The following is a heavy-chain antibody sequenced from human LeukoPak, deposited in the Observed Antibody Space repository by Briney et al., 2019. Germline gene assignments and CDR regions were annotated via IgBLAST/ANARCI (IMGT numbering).Heavy chain of an antibody. CDR3: AQQVGYCSSGSCYFTY. CDR1: GFSFNTYA. V-gene: IGHV3-23*01. J-gene: IGHJ1*01. D-gene: IGHD2-15*01. CDR2: ISNTGGST. Sequence: GGSLRLSCAASGFSFNTYAMSWVRQAPGKGLEWVSAISNTGGSTYYADSVKGRFTISRDKSKNTLSLQMNSLRAEDTAVYYCAQQVGYCSSGSCYFTYWGQGTLVTVS.